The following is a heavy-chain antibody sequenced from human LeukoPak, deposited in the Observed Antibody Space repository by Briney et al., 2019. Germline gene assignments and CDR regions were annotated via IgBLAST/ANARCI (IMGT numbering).Heavy chain of an antibody. CDR2: ISGSGGST. J-gene: IGHJ4*02. V-gene: IGHV3-23*01. CDR3: AREFIVGAAFDY. D-gene: IGHD1-26*01. Sequence: PGGSLRLSCAASGFTFSSYAMSWVRQAPGKGLEWVSAISGSGGSTYYADSVKGRFTISRDNAKNSLYLQMNSLRAEDTAVYYCAREFIVGAAFDYWGQGTLVTVSS. CDR1: GFTFSSYA.